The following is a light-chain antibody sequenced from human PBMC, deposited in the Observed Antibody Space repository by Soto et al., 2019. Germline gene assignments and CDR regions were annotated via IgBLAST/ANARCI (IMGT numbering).Light chain of an antibody. CDR3: QHFGGTTFT. CDR2: GAS. Sequence: PGEGATLSCRASQSVSSSYIAWYQQRPGQTPSPLIYGASTRATGIPDRFSGSGSGTHFTLTISRLEPGDFAVYYCQHFGGTTFTFGQGTRLEI. V-gene: IGKV3-20*01. CDR1: QSVSSSY. J-gene: IGKJ5*01.